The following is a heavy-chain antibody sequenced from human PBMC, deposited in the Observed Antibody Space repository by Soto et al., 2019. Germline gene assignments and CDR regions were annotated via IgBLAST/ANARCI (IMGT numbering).Heavy chain of an antibody. CDR2: IYPGDSDT. D-gene: IGHD3-10*01. V-gene: IGHV5-51*01. J-gene: IGHJ6*03. Sequence: YCVGRVIQKHRKGLEWMGIIYPGDSDTRYSPSFQGQVTISADKSISTAYLQWSSLKASDTAMYYCARLFYFYGSETTSDVHSFMEVRVNGTTVTVSS. CDR1: YC. CDR3: ARLFYFYGSETTSDVHSFMEV.